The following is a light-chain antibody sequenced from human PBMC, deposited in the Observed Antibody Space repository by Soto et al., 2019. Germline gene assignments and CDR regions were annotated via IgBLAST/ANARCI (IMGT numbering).Light chain of an antibody. CDR3: SSYTGITTQV. Sequence: QSALTQPPSVSGSPGQSVTISCTGTSSDVGSYNRVSWYQQPPGTAPKLMIYEVSNRPSGVPDRFSGSKSGNTASLTISGLQAEDEADYYCSSYTGITTQVFGGGTKLTVL. V-gene: IGLV2-18*02. J-gene: IGLJ3*02. CDR2: EVS. CDR1: SSDVGSYNR.